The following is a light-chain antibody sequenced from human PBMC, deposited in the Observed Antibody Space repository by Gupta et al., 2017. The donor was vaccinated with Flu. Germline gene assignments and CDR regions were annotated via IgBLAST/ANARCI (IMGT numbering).Light chain of an antibody. CDR3: MISDSDGWV. CDR1: CGLNVGSNR. J-gene: IGLJ3*02. V-gene: IGLV5-45*02. CDR2: YNPDSDT. Sequence: QAVLTQPSSLSASPGASVRLTCTLRCGLNVGSNRIYWYQQKPGSPPQYLLRYNPDSDTQQGSGVPSRFSGSKDDSANAGILLISGLQSDDEADYYCMISDSDGWVFGGGTKLTVL.